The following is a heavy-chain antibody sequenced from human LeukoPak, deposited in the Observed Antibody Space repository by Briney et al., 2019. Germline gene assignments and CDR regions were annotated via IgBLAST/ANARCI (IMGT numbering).Heavy chain of an antibody. CDR1: GFTFSSYG. D-gene: IGHD1-26*01. V-gene: IGHV3-33*01. J-gene: IGHJ4*02. CDR2: IWSDGSNK. CDR3: ARARGYGGSYYDSLDY. Sequence: GGSLRLSCAASGFTFSSYGMHWVRQAPGKGLEWVAVIWSDGSNKNFADSVKGRFTISRDNSKNTLYLQMNSLRAEDTAVYYCARARGYGGSYYDSLDYWGQGTLVTVSS.